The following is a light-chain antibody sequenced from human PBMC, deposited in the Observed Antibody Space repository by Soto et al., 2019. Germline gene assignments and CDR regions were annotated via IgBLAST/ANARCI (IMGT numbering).Light chain of an antibody. V-gene: IGKV1D-16*01. CDR1: QGISRS. Sequence: DIQMTQSPSSVSASVGDRVTITCQASQGISRSLAWYQQKPGKAPKLLIYSASSLQSGVPSRFSGSGFGTDFTLTISSLQPDDFATYYCQHYNSYSEAFGQGTRLEIK. J-gene: IGKJ5*01. CDR2: SAS. CDR3: QHYNSYSEA.